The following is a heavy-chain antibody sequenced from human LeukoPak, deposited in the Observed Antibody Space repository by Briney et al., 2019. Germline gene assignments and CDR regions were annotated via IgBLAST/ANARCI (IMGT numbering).Heavy chain of an antibody. Sequence: SGGSLRLSCAAPGFTFSKYAMSWVRQAPGKGLEWVSAISGSAGSTYYADSVKGRFTSSRDNSKNMLYLHMNSLRAEDTAVYYCAKMETNDGSRFDYWGQGTLVTVSS. V-gene: IGHV3-23*01. D-gene: IGHD3-22*01. CDR2: ISGSAGST. J-gene: IGHJ4*02. CDR1: GFTFSKYA. CDR3: AKMETNDGSRFDY.